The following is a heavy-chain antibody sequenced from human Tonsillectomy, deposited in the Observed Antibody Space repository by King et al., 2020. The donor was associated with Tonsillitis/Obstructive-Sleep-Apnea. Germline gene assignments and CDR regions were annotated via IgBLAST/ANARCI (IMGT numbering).Heavy chain of an antibody. CDR1: GYTFTGYY. Sequence: VQLVQSGAEVKKPGASVKVSCRASGYTFTGYYIYWVRQAPGQGLEWMGWINPSSGGTNYAQKFQGWLTMTRDMSISTAYMELSRLRSDDTAVYYCARSDYDFWSGRQNYAFDIWGQGTMVTVSS. CDR3: ARSDYDFWSGRQNYAFDI. V-gene: IGHV1-2*04. D-gene: IGHD3-3*01. J-gene: IGHJ3*02. CDR2: INPSSGGT.